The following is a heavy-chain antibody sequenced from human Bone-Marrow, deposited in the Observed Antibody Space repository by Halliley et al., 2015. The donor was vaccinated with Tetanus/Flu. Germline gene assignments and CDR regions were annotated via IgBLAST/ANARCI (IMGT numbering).Heavy chain of an antibody. CDR3: ARSNHYASEISYSDLGMDV. J-gene: IGHJ6*02. CDR2: RSNYK. D-gene: IGHD3-10*01. Sequence: RSNYKYYAGSVKGRFTISRDNAKNSLYLQMNSLRAEDTAVYYCARSNHYASEISYSDLGMDVWGQGTTVTVSS. V-gene: IGHV3-11*06.